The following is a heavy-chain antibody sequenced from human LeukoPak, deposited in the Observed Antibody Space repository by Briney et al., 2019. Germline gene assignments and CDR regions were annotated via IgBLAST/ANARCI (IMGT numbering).Heavy chain of an antibody. Sequence: SETLSLTCAVYGGSFSDSYWSWIRQPPGKGLEWIGEINHGGSTKFNPSLKSRVTISMDKSKNQLSLRLNSVTAADTAVYYCVRGGTYYLPYWGQGILVTVSS. CDR2: INHGGST. D-gene: IGHD1-26*01. J-gene: IGHJ4*02. CDR1: GGSFSDSY. V-gene: IGHV4-34*01. CDR3: VRGGTYYLPY.